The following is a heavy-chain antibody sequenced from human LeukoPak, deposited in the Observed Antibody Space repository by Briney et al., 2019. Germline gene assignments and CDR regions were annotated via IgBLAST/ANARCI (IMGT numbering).Heavy chain of an antibody. CDR3: SRESGAFSPFGY. Sequence: PSGTLSLTCGVSGGSISSTNWWSWVRQPPGQGLEWIGEISLSGVTNYNPSLKSRVTMSLDRSKNHLSLTLTSVTAADTAVYYCSRESGAFSPFGYWGQGTRVTASS. D-gene: IGHD1-26*01. CDR1: GGSISSTNW. J-gene: IGHJ4*02. CDR2: ISLSGVT. V-gene: IGHV4-4*02.